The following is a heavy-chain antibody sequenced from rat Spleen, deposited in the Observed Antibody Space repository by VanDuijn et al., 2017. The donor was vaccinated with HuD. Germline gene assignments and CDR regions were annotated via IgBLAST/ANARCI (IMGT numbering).Heavy chain of an antibody. CDR2: ISYEGSGT. CDR1: GFTFSDYY. CDR3: ARREVPFDY. D-gene: IGHD1-11*01. Sequence: EVQLVESGGGLVQPGRSLKVSCAASGFTFSDYYMAWVRQAPKKGLEWVASISYEGSGTYYGDSVKGRFTISRDNAKSTLYLQMNSLRSEDTDSYYCARREVPFDYWGQGVMVTVSA. J-gene: IGHJ2*01. V-gene: IGHV5-22*01.